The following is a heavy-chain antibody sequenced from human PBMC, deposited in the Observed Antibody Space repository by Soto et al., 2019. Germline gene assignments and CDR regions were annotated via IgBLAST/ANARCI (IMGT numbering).Heavy chain of an antibody. J-gene: IGHJ4*02. V-gene: IGHV4-31*03. CDR3: ARGPDVAVEPAAPYYFAF. CDR2: FYNRGDA. Sequence: QVQLQEAGPGLVKPSQTLSLTGTVSGDSINGENYYWSWVRQLPGKGLEWLGYFYNRGDAYPNPSLWGRVAIAVDASNNPFSLKLTSVTAADTAVYYCARGPDVAVEPAAPYYFAFWGQGAQVTVPS. D-gene: IGHD2-2*01. CDR1: GDSINGENYY.